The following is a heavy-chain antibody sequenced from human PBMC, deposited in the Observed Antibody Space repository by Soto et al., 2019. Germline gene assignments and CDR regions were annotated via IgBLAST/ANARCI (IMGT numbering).Heavy chain of an antibody. CDR1: GASISSDNR. J-gene: IGHJ6*02. CDR2: ISQSGTT. Sequence: PSETLSLTCAVSGASISSDNRWTWVRQPPGEGLEWIGEISQSGTTKYNPSLASRVTISVDKSKNQFSLRLTSMTAADTAVYYCAKKVPAALRLYYFFGLDAWGQGTTVTVSS. V-gene: IGHV4-4*02. D-gene: IGHD2-15*01. CDR3: AKKVPAALRLYYFFGLDA.